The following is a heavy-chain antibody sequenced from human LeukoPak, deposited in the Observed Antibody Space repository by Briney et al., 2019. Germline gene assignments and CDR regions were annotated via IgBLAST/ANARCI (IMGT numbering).Heavy chain of an antibody. D-gene: IGHD3-10*01. Sequence: SETLSLTCAVYGGSFSGYYWSWIRQPPGKGLEWIGEINHSGSTNYNPSLKSRVTISVDTSKNQFSLKLSSVTAAVTAVYYCARGSDCSSTSCEVTMVRGVITFFDYWGQGTLVTVSS. V-gene: IGHV4-34*01. CDR2: INHSGST. J-gene: IGHJ4*02. CDR1: GGSFSGYY. CDR3: ARGSDCSSTSCEVTMVRGVITFFDY.